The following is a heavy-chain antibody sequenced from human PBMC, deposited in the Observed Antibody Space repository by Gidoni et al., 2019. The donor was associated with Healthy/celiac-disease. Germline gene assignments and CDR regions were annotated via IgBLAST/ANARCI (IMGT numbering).Heavy chain of an antibody. J-gene: IGHJ6*02. CDR2: ISSSSSTI. CDR3: ARGYDFWSGFPRDPWGMDV. CDR1: GFTFSSYS. D-gene: IGHD3-3*01. Sequence: EVQLVESGGGLVQPGGSLRLSCAASGFTFSSYSMNWVRQAPGKGLEWVSYISSSSSTIYYADSVKGRFTISRDNAKNSLYLQMNSLRAEDTAVYYCARGYDFWSGFPRDPWGMDVWGQGTTVTVSS. V-gene: IGHV3-48*01.